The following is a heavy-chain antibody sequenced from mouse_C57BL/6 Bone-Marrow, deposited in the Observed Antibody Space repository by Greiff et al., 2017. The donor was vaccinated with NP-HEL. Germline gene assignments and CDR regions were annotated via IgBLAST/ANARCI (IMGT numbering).Heavy chain of an antibody. J-gene: IGHJ2*01. CDR2: IYPRSGNT. D-gene: IGHD1-1*01. CDR1: GYTFTSYG. Sequence: VKLQDSSSPLSLPFSSFNLSFKASGYTFTSYGISWVKQRTGQGLEWIGEIYPRSGNTYYNEKFKGKATLTADKSSSTAYMELRSLTSEDSAVYFCARDPVAYYFDYWGQGTTLTVSS. V-gene: IGHV1-81*01. CDR3: ARDPVAYYFDY.